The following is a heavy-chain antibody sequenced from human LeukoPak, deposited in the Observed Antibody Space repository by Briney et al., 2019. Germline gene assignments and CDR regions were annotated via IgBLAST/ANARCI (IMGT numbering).Heavy chain of an antibody. Sequence: GGSLRVSCAASGFTFRSYWMSWVRQAPGKGLEWVANIKQDGSEINYVDFVKGRFTISRDNAKNSLFLQMNSLRAEDTAVYYCARDLGGWYGDPFDYWGQGTLVTVSS. J-gene: IGHJ4*02. CDR1: GFTFRSYW. V-gene: IGHV3-7*01. CDR2: IKQDGSEI. CDR3: ARDLGGWYGDPFDY. D-gene: IGHD4-17*01.